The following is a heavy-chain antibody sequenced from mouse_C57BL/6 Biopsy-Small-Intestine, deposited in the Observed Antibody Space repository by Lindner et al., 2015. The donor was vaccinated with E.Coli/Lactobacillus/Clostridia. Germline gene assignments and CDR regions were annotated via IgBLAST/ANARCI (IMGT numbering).Heavy chain of an antibody. Sequence: SVKVFCKASGYTFTNYGINWVRQAPGQGLEWLGWISTSNGDTDYAQKFQGRVVMTTDTSTSTAYMELRSLRSDDTAVFYCVTLPGVLGYAASAQWGQGTLVTVSS. CDR3: VTLPGVLGYAASAQ. CDR1: GYTFTNYG. D-gene: IGHD2-13*01. CDR2: ISTSNGDT. J-gene: IGHJ4*01. V-gene: IGHV1-74*01.